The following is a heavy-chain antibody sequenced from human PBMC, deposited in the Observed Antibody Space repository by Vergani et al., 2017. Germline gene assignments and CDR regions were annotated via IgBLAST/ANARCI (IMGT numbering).Heavy chain of an antibody. V-gene: IGHV4-39*07. Sequence: QLQLQESGPGLVKPSETLSLTCTVSGGSISSSSYYWGWIRQPPGKGLEWIGSIYYSGSTYYNPSLKSRVTIPVDTSKNQFSLKLSSVTAADTAVYYCARGNPGARFLDYWGQGTLVTVSS. CDR1: GGSISSSSYY. D-gene: IGHD1-26*01. CDR2: IYYSGST. J-gene: IGHJ4*02. CDR3: ARGNPGARFLDY.